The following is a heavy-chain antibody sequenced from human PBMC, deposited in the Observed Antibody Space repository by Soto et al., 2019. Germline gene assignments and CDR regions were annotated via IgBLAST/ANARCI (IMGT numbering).Heavy chain of an antibody. V-gene: IGHV3-23*01. CDR1: GFTFCDYY. CDR2: ISGSGGST. J-gene: IGHJ5*02. CDR3: AKDTTVLWEAPETTTALNWFDP. Sequence: PGGSLRLSCAASGFTFCDYYMSWIRQAPGKGLEWVSSISGSGGSTYYADSVKGRFTISRDNSKNTLYLQMNSLRAEDTAVYYCAKDTTVLWEAPETTTALNWFDPWGQGTLVTVSS. D-gene: IGHD4-17*01.